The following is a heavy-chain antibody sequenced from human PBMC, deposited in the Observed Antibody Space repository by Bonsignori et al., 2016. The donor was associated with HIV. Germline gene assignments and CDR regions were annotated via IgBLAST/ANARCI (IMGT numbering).Heavy chain of an antibody. CDR2: IYHSGST. J-gene: IGHJ3*02. CDR1: GYSISSGYY. V-gene: IGHV4-38-2*02. CDR3: ARDQNWAGDSSGYGDDAFDI. Sequence: SETLSLTCAVSGYSISSGYYWGWIRQPPGKGLEWIGSIYHSGSTYYNPSLKSRVTISVDTSKNQFSLKLSSVTAADTAVYYCARDQNWAGDSSGYGDDAFDIWGQGTMVTVSS. D-gene: IGHD3-22*01.